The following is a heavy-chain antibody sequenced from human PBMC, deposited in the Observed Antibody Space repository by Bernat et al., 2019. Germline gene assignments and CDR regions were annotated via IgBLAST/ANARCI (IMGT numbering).Heavy chain of an antibody. J-gene: IGHJ4*02. D-gene: IGHD3-10*01. Sequence: EVQLVESGGGLVKPGGSPRLSCAASGFTFSNAWMSWVRQAPGKGLEWVGRIKSKTDGGTTDYAAPVKGRFTISRDDSKNTLYLQMNSLKTEDTAVYYCTTDELYYGLGSYYVYWGQGTLVTVSS. V-gene: IGHV3-15*01. CDR2: IKSKTDGGTT. CDR1: GFTFSNAW. CDR3: TTDELYYGLGSYYVY.